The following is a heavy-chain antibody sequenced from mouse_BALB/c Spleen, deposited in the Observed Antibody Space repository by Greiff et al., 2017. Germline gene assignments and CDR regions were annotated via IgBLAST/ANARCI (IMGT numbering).Heavy chain of an antibody. D-gene: IGHD1-1*01. V-gene: IGHV5-12-2*01. CDR3: ARQITTVVAKTGYFDV. CDR2: ISNGGGST. J-gene: IGHJ1*01. Sequence: DVQLVESGGGLVQPGGSLKLSCAASGFTFSSYTMSWVRQTPEKRLEWVAYISNGGGSTYYPDTVKGRFTISRDNAKNTLYLQMSSLKSEDTAMYYCARQITTVVAKTGYFDVWGAGTTVTVSS. CDR1: GFTFSSYT.